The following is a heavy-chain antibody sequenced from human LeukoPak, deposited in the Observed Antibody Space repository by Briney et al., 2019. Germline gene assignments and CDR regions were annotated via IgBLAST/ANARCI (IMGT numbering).Heavy chain of an antibody. CDR3: ASLRGVVPAARFDY. J-gene: IGHJ4*02. CDR2: IYYSGST. V-gene: IGHV4-59*13. D-gene: IGHD2-2*01. CDR1: GGSISSYD. Sequence: PSETLSLTCTVSGGSISSYDWSWLRQPTGKGREGIGYIYYSGSTNYNPSLKSRVTISVDTSKNQFSLKLSSVTAADTAVYYCASLRGVVPAARFDYWGQGTLVTVSS.